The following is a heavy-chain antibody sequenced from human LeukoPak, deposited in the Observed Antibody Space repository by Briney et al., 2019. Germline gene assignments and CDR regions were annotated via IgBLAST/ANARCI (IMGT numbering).Heavy chain of an antibody. CDR1: GFTFSTYW. D-gene: IGHD6-6*01. CDR3: ARVRGGEYTSSSGGFDY. CDR2: IKQDGSEK. J-gene: IGHJ4*02. Sequence: GGSLRLSCAASGFTFSTYWMSWVRQAPGKGLEWVANIKQDGSEKYYVDSVKGRFTISRDNAKNSLWLQINTLRAEDTAVYYCARVRGGEYTSSSGGFDYWGQGTLVTVSS. V-gene: IGHV3-7*01.